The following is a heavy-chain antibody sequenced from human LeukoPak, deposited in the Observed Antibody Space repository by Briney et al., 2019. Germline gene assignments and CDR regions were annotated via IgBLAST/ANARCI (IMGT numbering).Heavy chain of an antibody. D-gene: IGHD3-16*01. V-gene: IGHV3-53*01. CDR2: IYTGGTT. J-gene: IGHJ4*02. CDR1: GFTVSGTH. Sequence: GGSLRLSCAASGFTVSGTHMSWVRQAPGKGLEWVSAIYTGGTTYYSDSVEGRFTISRDKSKNTLYLQMDSLRVEDTAVYYSARDQATSGGGLDSWGQGTLVTVSS. CDR3: ARDQATSGGGLDS.